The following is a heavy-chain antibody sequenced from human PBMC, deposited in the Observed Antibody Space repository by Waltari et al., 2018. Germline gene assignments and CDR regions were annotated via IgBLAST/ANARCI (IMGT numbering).Heavy chain of an antibody. J-gene: IGHJ3*02. CDR3: ATDQGAAAGYAFDI. CDR1: GYTLTELS. D-gene: IGHD6-13*01. CDR2: FYPEDGKT. V-gene: IGHV1-24*01. Sequence: QVQLVQSGAEVKKPGASVKVSCKVAGYTLTELSMHWVRQAPGKGLEWRGGFYPEDGKTIYAQKFQGRVTMTEDTSTDTAYMELSSLRSEDTAVYYCATDQGAAAGYAFDIWGQGTMVTVSS.